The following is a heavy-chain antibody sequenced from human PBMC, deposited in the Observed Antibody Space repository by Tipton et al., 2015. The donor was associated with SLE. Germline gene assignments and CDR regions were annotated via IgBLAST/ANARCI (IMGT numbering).Heavy chain of an antibody. CDR1: GGSFNTYY. Sequence: LRLSCAVYGGSFNTYYWSWIRQPPGKGLEWIGEINHSGSTNYNPSLKSRVTISVDTSKNQFSLKLSSVTAADTAVYYCARGYQLPLGPYYYYYMDVWGKGTTVTVSS. CDR2: INHSGST. CDR3: ARGYQLPLGPYYYYYMDV. V-gene: IGHV4-34*01. J-gene: IGHJ6*03. D-gene: IGHD2-2*01.